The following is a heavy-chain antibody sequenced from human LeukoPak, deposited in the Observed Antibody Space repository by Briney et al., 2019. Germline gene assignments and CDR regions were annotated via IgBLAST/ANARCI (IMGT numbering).Heavy chain of an antibody. V-gene: IGHV3-64*04. CDR3: ARDLGSTDTAMVF. Sequence: PGGSLRLSCSASGFTFSSYAMHWVRQAPAQGLEYVSAISSNGGSTYYADSVKGRFTISRDNAQNSLYLQMNSLRAEDTAVYYCARDLGSTDTAMVFWGQGILVTVSS. CDR1: GFTFSSYA. D-gene: IGHD5-18*01. J-gene: IGHJ4*02. CDR2: ISSNGGST.